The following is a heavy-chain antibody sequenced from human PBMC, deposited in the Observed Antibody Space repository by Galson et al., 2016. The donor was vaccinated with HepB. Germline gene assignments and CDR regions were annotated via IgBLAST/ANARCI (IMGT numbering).Heavy chain of an antibody. CDR2: ISSSSSYI. Sequence: SLRLSCAASGFTFSSYSMNWVRQAPGKGLEWVSSISSSSSYIYYADSVKGRLTISRDNAKNSLYLQMNSLRAEDTAVYYCARAKGLLEWLVRYYFDYWGQGTLVTVSS. D-gene: IGHD3-3*01. CDR1: GFTFSSYS. V-gene: IGHV3-21*01. J-gene: IGHJ4*02. CDR3: ARAKGLLEWLVRYYFDY.